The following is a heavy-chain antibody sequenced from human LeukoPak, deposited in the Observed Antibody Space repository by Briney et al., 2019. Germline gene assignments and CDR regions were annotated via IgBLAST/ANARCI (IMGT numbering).Heavy chain of an antibody. V-gene: IGHV3-73*01. Sequence: GGSLRLSCAASGFTFSGSAMHWVRQASGKGLEWVGRIRSKANSYATAYAASVKGRFTISRDDSKNTAHLQMNSLKTEDTAVYYCTRENTAMVNYYYYGMDVWGQGTTVTVSS. CDR2: IRSKANSYAT. J-gene: IGHJ6*02. D-gene: IGHD5-18*01. CDR3: TRENTAMVNYYYYGMDV. CDR1: GFTFSGSA.